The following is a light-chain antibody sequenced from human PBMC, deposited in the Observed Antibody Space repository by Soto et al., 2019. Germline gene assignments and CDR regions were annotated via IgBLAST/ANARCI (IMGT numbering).Light chain of an antibody. CDR3: QSYDSSLSGWM. CDR2: GNN. Sequence: QAVVTQPPSVSGAPGQRVTISCTGSSSNIGAGYDVHWYQQLPGTAPKLLIYGNNNRPSGVPDRFSGSKSATSASLAITGLQAEDEADYYCQSYDSSLSGWMFGGGTKLTVL. J-gene: IGLJ3*02. CDR1: SSNIGAGYD. V-gene: IGLV1-40*01.